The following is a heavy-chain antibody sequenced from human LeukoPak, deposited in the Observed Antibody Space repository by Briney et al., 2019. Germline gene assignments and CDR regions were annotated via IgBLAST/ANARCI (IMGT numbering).Heavy chain of an antibody. V-gene: IGHV3-21*06. CDR2: IGPTGSDR. CDR3: ATQTNGRHYDY. D-gene: IGHD1-14*01. J-gene: IGHJ4*02. CDR1: GLTFSTSG. Sequence: GGSLRLSCTASGLTFSTSGFNWVRQAPGKGREWVASIGPTGSDRYHADSIKGRFTISRDNANNFLYLQMNSLIAEDTAVYYCATQTNGRHYDYWGQGTLLTVSS.